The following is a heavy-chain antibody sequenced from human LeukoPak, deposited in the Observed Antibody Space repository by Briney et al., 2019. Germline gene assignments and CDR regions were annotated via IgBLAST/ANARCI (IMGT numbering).Heavy chain of an antibody. V-gene: IGHV3-73*01. CDR1: GVTFSESA. Sequence: PGGSLRLSCAASGVTFSESAMHWVREACGKGGEGVCRIRSKSNIYATAYATSVKGSFTISRDDSKNAPYLQITTLKSEDTAVYYCTRHIFGDPPSHYYYMDVWGKGTTVTVSS. CDR3: TRHIFGDPPSHYYYMDV. J-gene: IGHJ6*03. CDR2: IRSKSNIYAT. D-gene: IGHD4-17*01.